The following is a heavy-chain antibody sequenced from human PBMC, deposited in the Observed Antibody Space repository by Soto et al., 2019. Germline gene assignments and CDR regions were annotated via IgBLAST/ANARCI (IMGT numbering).Heavy chain of an antibody. CDR1: GGSISSYY. D-gene: IGHD3-22*01. Sequence: LSLTCTVSGGSISSYYWSWIRQPPGKGLEWIGYIYFTGSTNYNPSLKSRVTISVDTSKIQFSLKLSSVTAADTAVYYCARGRENYDSSGYQYYFEYWGKGTLVT. V-gene: IGHV4-59*01. J-gene: IGHJ4*02. CDR3: ARGRENYDSSGYQYYFEY. CDR2: IYFTGST.